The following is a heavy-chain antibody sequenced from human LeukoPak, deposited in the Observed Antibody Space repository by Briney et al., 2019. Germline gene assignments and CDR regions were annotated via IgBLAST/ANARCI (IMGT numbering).Heavy chain of an antibody. D-gene: IGHD3-16*01. CDR2: ISSSSSYI. J-gene: IGHJ4*02. V-gene: IGHV3-21*01. CDR3: ARELWAYYDYVWGSSDY. CDR1: GFTFSSYS. Sequence: PGGSLRLSCAASGFTFSSYSMNWVRQAPGKGLEWVSSISSSSSYIYYADSVKGRFTISRDNAKNSLYLQMNSLRAEDTAVYYCARELWAYYDYVWGSSDYWGQGTLVTVSS.